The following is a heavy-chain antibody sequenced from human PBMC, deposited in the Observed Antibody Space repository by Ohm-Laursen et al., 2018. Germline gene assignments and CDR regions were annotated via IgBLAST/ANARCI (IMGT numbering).Heavy chain of an antibody. Sequence: GTLSLTCTVYGGSFSGYYWSWIRQPPGKGLEWIGEINHSGSTNYNPSLKSRVTISVDTSKNQFSLKLSSVTAADTAVYYCARGGRRGSSWYRNYGMDVWGQGTTVTVSS. CDR2: INHSGST. D-gene: IGHD6-13*01. CDR1: GGSFSGYY. J-gene: IGHJ6*02. CDR3: ARGGRRGSSWYRNYGMDV. V-gene: IGHV4-34*01.